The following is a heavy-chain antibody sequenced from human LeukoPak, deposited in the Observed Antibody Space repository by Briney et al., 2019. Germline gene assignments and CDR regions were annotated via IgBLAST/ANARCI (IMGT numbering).Heavy chain of an antibody. CDR3: ARHAGPTVVGAPLDDDAPLDY. CDR1: GGSISSYY. J-gene: IGHJ4*02. V-gene: IGHV4-59*08. Sequence: SETLSLTCTVSGGSISSYYWSWIRQPPAKGLEWIGYIYYSGSTNYNPSLKSRVTISVDTSKNQFSLKLSSVTAADTAVYYCARHAGPTVVGAPLDDDAPLDYWGQGTLVTVSS. D-gene: IGHD1-26*01. CDR2: IYYSGST.